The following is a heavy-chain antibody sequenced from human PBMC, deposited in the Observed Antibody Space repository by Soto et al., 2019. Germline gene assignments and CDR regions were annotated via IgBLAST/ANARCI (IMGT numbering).Heavy chain of an antibody. V-gene: IGHV3-73*01. D-gene: IGHD1-26*01. Sequence: PGGSLRLSCAASGFTFSGSAMHWVRQASGKGLEWVGQIRRKAKSYATEYVASVKGRFTISRDDSKNMAYLQMNSLKTEDTAVYYCTSFFEGRDSLSTAFDFRGQGPLVTVSS. CDR3: TSFFEGRDSLSTAFDF. CDR2: IRRKAKSYAT. J-gene: IGHJ4*02. CDR1: GFTFSGSA.